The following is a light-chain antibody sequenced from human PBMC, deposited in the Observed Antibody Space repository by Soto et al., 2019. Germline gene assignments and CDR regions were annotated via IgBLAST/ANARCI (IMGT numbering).Light chain of an antibody. CDR2: EGS. CDR1: SSDVGSYNL. J-gene: IGLJ2*01. CDR3: CSYAGSSTSVV. Sequence: QSALTQPASVSGSPGQSITISCTGTSSDVGSYNLVSWYQQHPGKAPKLYEGSKRPSGVSNRFSGSKSGNTASLTISGLQAEDEADYYCCSYAGSSTSVVFGGGTKLTVL. V-gene: IGLV2-23*01.